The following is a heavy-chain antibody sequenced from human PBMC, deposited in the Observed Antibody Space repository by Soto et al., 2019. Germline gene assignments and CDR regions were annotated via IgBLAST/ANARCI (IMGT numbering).Heavy chain of an antibody. V-gene: IGHV3-30-3*01. CDR1: GFTFSSYA. D-gene: IGHD4-4*01. J-gene: IGHJ2*01. CDR3: ARPLWRDDYNWGYFDL. CDR2: ISYDGSNK. Sequence: QVQLVESGGGVVQPGRSLRLSCAASGFTFSSYAMHWVRQAPGKGLEWVAVISYDGSNKYYADSVKGRFTISRDNSKNTLYLQMNSLRTEDTAVYYCARPLWRDDYNWGYFDLWGLGTLVPVSS.